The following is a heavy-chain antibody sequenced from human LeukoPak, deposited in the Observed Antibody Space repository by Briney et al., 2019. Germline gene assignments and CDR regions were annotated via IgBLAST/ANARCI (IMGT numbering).Heavy chain of an antibody. CDR3: AKAGGYCSGGSCYPFFDY. D-gene: IGHD2-15*01. J-gene: IGHJ4*02. CDR1: GFTFSSYA. CDR2: ISVCCGGT. V-gene: IGHV3-23*01. Sequence: GGSLRLSCAASGFTFSSYAMSWVRHPPAQGMELVWTISVCCGGTYYADSVQDRFAISTDNSTNTLYLQMNSLMTADTAIYYCAKAGGYCSGGSCYPFFDYWGQGTLVTVSS.